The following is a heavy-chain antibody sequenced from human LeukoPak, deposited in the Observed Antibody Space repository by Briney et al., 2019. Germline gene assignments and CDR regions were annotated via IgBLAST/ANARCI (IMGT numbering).Heavy chain of an antibody. CDR2: INPNSGGT. D-gene: IGHD4-17*01. CDR1: GYTFTGYY. Sequence: ASVKVSCKASGYTFTGYYMHWVRQAPGQGLEWMGWINPNSGGTNYAQKLQGRVTMTTDTSTSTAYMELRSLRSDDTAVYYCARDPTVTTFVGGSPTGTAPTFEYWGQGTLVTVSS. V-gene: IGHV1-2*02. J-gene: IGHJ4*02. CDR3: ARDPTVTTFVGGSPTGTAPTFEY.